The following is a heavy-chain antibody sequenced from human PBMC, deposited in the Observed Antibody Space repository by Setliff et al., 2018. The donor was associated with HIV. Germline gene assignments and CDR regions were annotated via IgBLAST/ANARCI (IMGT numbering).Heavy chain of an antibody. V-gene: IGHV4-4*02. CDR2: IYHTGST. CDR3: ARANYYYYYGMDV. CDR1: GGSISSFNW. Sequence: SETLSLTCDVSGGSISSFNWWSWVRQSPGKGLEWIGEIYHTGSTNYSPSLKSRVTISVDKSKNQFSLRLNSVTAADTAVYYCARANYYYYYGMDVWGQGTTVTVSS. J-gene: IGHJ6*02.